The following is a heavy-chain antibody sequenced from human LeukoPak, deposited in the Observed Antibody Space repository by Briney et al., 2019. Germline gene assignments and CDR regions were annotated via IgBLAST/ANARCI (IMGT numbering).Heavy chain of an antibody. D-gene: IGHD6-19*01. CDR3: AKTYSSGWYLPPALDY. J-gene: IGHJ4*02. CDR2: ISYDGSNK. CDR1: GFTSSSYG. V-gene: IGHV3-30*18. Sequence: GRSLRLSCAASGFTSSSYGMHWVRQAPGKGLEWVAVISYDGSNKYYADSVKGRFTISRDNSKNTLYLQMNSLRAEDTAVYYCAKTYSSGWYLPPALDYWGQGTLVTVSS.